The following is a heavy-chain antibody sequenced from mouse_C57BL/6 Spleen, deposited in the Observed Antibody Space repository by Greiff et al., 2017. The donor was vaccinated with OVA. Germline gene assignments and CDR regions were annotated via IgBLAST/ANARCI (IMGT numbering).Heavy chain of an antibody. V-gene: IGHV14-4*01. CDR3: TSAQATYYAMDY. Sequence: EVQRVESGAELVRPGASVKLSCTASGFNIKDDYMHWVKQRPEQGLEWIGWIDPENGDTEYASKFQGKATITADTSSNTAYLQLSSLTSEDTAVYYCTSAQATYYAMDYWGQGTSVTVSS. CDR1: GFNIKDDY. CDR2: IDPENGDT. D-gene: IGHD3-2*02. J-gene: IGHJ4*01.